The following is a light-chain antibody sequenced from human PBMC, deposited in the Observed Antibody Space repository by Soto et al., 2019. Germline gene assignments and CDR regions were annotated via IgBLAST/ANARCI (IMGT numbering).Light chain of an antibody. CDR2: DAS. CDR3: QQYNNWPQT. Sequence: DVQMTDSPYPLSASVGDKVTIHCRASQSISSWLAWYQPKPGKAAKLLIYDASSLESGVPSRFSGSGSGTEFTLNISSLQSEDFAVYYCQQYNNWPQTFGQGTKVDI. J-gene: IGKJ1*01. CDR1: QSISSW. V-gene: IGKV1-5*01.